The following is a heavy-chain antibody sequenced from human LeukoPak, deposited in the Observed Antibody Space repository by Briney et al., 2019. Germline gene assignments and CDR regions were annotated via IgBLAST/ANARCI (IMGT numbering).Heavy chain of an antibody. Sequence: GGSLRLSCSVSGFTFSTYVMHWVRQAPGKGLEYVSAISSNGDNTYYADYVKGRFTISRDNSKNTLYLQMSSLRADDTAVYYCVRGTGYWGQGTLVTVSS. CDR3: VRGTGY. CDR2: ISSNGDNT. V-gene: IGHV3-64D*06. J-gene: IGHJ4*02. CDR1: GFTFSTYV.